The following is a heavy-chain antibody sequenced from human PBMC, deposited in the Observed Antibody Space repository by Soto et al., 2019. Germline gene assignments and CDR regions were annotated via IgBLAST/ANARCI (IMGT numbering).Heavy chain of an antibody. D-gene: IGHD3-22*01. Sequence: AGGSLRLSCAASGFTFSSYGMSWVRQAPGEGLEWVSGISGSGGSTYYADSVKGRFTISRDNSKNTLYLQMNSLRAEDTAVYYCARVAHYYDSSGYYHGAFDIWGQGTMVTVS. CDR3: ARVAHYYDSSGYYHGAFDI. CDR1: GFTFSSYG. J-gene: IGHJ3*02. V-gene: IGHV3-23*01. CDR2: ISGSGGST.